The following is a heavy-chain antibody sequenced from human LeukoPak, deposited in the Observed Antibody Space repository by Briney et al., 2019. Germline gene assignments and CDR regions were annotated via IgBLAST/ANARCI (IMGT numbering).Heavy chain of an antibody. CDR1: GFTFSSYA. J-gene: IGHJ4*02. V-gene: IGHV3-66*01. CDR3: AREIADTFASTH. D-gene: IGHD6-13*01. CDR2: IYSGGST. Sequence: PGGSLRLSCAASGFTFSSYAMSWVRQAPGKGLEWVSVIYSGGSTFYADSVKGRFTISRDNSKNTLYLQMNSLRAEDTAVYYCAREIADTFASTHWGQGTLVTVSS.